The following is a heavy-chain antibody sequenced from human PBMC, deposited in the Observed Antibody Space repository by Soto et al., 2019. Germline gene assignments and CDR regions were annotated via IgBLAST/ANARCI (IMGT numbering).Heavy chain of an antibody. V-gene: IGHV4-31*03. D-gene: IGHD3-3*01. CDR3: ASEGTIFGVVRRFFDY. Sequence: QVQLQESGPGLVKPSQTLSLTCTVSGGSISSGGYYWSWIRQHPGKGLEWIGYIYYSGSTYYNPSLKSRVTISVDTSKNQFSLKLSSVTAADTAVYYCASEGTIFGVVRRFFDYWGQGTLVTVSS. CDR1: GGSISSGGYY. J-gene: IGHJ4*02. CDR2: IYYSGST.